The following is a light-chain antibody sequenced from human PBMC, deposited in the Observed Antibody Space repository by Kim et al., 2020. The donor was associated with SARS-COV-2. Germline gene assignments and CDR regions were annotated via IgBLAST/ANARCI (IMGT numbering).Light chain of an antibody. Sequence: QTVVTQEPSFSVSPGGTVTPTCGLTSGSVSTNYYPTWYQQTPGQAPRTLIYSTNTRSSGVPDRFSGSILGNKAALTITGAQADDESDYYCVLYMGNGIWLFGGGTKVTVL. CDR3: VLYMGNGIWL. V-gene: IGLV8-61*01. CDR1: SGSVSTNYY. CDR2: STN. J-gene: IGLJ3*02.